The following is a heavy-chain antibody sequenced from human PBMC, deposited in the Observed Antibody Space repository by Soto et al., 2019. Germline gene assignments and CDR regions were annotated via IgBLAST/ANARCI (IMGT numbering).Heavy chain of an antibody. Sequence: GESLKISCKGSGYSFTSYWIGWVRQMPGKGLEWMGIIYPGDSDTRYSPSFQGQVTISADKSISTAYLQWSSLKASDTAMYYLARSFSRVHYDFWSGYLNPFDYWGQGTLVTVSS. J-gene: IGHJ4*02. D-gene: IGHD3-3*01. CDR1: GYSFTSYW. CDR2: IYPGDSDT. V-gene: IGHV5-51*01. CDR3: ARSFSRVHYDFWSGYLNPFDY.